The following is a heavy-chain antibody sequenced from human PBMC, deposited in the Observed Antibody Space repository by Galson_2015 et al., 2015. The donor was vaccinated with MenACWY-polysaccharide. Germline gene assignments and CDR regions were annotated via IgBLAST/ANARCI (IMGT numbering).Heavy chain of an antibody. CDR1: GFSLSTRGTR. CDR3: SRERYDSVRHVDH. V-gene: IGHV2-70*04. J-gene: IGHJ5*02. D-gene: IGHD3-3*01. Sequence: PALERSQRALTLACTFSGFSLSTRGTRVSWIRQAPGKALEWRGGNAWDDAKFYSTSLKTRLTISKDTSKNQVVLTITNMDHVVTATYFFSRERYDSVRHVDHWGQGTPVTVSS. CDR2: NAWDDAK.